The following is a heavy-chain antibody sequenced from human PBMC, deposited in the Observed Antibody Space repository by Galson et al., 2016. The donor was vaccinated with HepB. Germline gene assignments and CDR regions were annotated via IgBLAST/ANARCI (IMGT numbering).Heavy chain of an antibody. J-gene: IGHJ4*02. CDR3: AKKGIPIPHRDYLDH. V-gene: IGHV3-23*01. CDR1: GFTFGTYA. CDR2: ISADGVST. D-gene: IGHD5-18*01. Sequence: SLRLSCAASGFTFGTYAMHWVRQAPGKGLEWVSGISADGVSTSYSDSVKGRFTTSRDNSRNTLYLQMNSLRAEDTAIYYCAKKGIPIPHRDYLDHWGQGTLVTVSS.